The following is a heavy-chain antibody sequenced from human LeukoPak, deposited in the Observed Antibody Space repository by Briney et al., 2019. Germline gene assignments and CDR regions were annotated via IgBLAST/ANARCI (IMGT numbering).Heavy chain of an antibody. CDR3: ARVVYYYASVSYNYYMDV. D-gene: IGHD3-10*01. CDR2: ISSSGSYI. CDR1: GFTFDDYG. J-gene: IGHJ6*03. V-gene: IGHV3-21*04. Sequence: GGSLRLSCAASGFTFDDYGMSWVRQAPGKGLEWVSSISSSGSYIYYADSVKGRFTISRDNSKNTLYLQMSSLRAEDAAIYYCARVVYYYASVSYNYYMDVWGKGTTVTISS.